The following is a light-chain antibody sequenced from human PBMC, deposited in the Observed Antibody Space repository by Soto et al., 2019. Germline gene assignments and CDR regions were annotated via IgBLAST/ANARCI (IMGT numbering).Light chain of an antibody. V-gene: IGKV3-15*01. CDR3: QQYNNWPPYT. CDR2: GAS. J-gene: IGKJ2*01. CDR1: QSVSSN. Sequence: EIVMTHSPATLSVSPGERSTLSCRASQSVSSNLAWYQQKPGQAPRLLIYGASTRATGIPARFSGSGSGTEFTLTISSLQSEDFALYYCQQYNNWPPYTCGQGTKLEIK.